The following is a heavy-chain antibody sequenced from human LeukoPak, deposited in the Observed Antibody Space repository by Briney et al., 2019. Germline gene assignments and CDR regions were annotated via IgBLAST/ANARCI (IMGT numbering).Heavy chain of an antibody. D-gene: IGHD1-26*01. CDR1: GFTFSRSG. Sequence: PGGSLRLSCAASGFTFSRSGMHWVRQAPGKGLEWVAGISSDGSDQDHADSVKGRFTISRDNPKNALYLQMNSLRAEDTAVYYCAKYGSGNYMYYYGMDVWGQGTTVTVSS. V-gene: IGHV3-30*18. CDR3: AKYGSGNYMYYYGMDV. J-gene: IGHJ6*02. CDR2: ISSDGSDQ.